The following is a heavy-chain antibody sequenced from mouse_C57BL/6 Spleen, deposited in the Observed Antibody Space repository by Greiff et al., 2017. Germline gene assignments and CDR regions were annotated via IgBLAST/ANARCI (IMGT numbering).Heavy chain of an antibody. D-gene: IGHD1-1*01. J-gene: IGHJ2*01. CDR2: IDPETGGT. Sequence: SGAELVRPGASVTLSCKASGYTFTDYEMHWVKQTPVHGLEWIGAIDPETGGTAYNQKFKGKAILTADKSSSTAYMELRSLTSEDSAVYYCTRWVYYGSSYDYWGQGTTLTVSS. V-gene: IGHV1-15*01. CDR3: TRWVYYGSSYDY. CDR1: GYTFTDYE.